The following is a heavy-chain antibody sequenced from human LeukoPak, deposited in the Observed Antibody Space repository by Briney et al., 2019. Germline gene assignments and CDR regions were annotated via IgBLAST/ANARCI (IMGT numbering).Heavy chain of an antibody. V-gene: IGHV3-66*02. CDR2: IYSGGST. CDR3: AKAGGVVPAAHYFDY. Sequence: GGSLRLSCAASGFTVSSNYMSWVRQAPGKGLEWVSVIYSGGSTYYADSVKGRFTISRDNSKNTLYLQMNSLRAEDTAVYYCAKAGGVVPAAHYFDYWGQGTLVTVSS. D-gene: IGHD2-2*01. CDR1: GFTVSSNY. J-gene: IGHJ4*02.